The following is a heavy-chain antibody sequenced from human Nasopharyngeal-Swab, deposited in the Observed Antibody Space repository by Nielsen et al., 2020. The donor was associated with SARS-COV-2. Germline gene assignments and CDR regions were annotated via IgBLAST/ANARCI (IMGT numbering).Heavy chain of an antibody. Sequence: GESLKISCAASGFTFSNYWMSWVRQDPGKGLEWVANIKQDGSEKNYVDSVKGRFTISRDNAKNSLYLQMNSLRAEDTAVYYCARDGYSYGYYYYYYMDVWGKGTTVTVSS. CDR1: GFTFSNYW. CDR2: IKQDGSEK. CDR3: ARDGYSYGYYYYYYMDV. V-gene: IGHV3-7*01. J-gene: IGHJ6*03. D-gene: IGHD5-18*01.